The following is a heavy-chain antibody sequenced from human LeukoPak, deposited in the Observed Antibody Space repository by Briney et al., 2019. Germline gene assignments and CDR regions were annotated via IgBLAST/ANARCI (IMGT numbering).Heavy chain of an antibody. CDR1: GYTFTSFG. CDR3: ARAVWDYPIGNTVGYFDY. V-gene: IGHV1-18*04. Sequence: GASVKVSCKPSGYTFTSFGISWVRQAPGQGLEWMGWIGAYNGDTNYAQKFQGRVTMTTDTSTSTAYMDLRSLRSDDTAVYYCARAVWDYPIGNTVGYFDYWGQGTLVTVSS. D-gene: IGHD1-7*01. J-gene: IGHJ4*02. CDR2: IGAYNGDT.